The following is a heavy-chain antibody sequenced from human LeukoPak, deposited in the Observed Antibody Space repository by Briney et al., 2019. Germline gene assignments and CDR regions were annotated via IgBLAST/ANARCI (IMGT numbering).Heavy chain of an antibody. J-gene: IGHJ3*02. Sequence: PSETLSLTCTVSGGSLSSYYWSWIRQPPGKGLEWIGYIYHSGSTYYNPSLKSRVTISVDRSKNQFSLKLSSVTAADTAVYYCARDSRPNDAFDIWGQGTMVTVSS. CDR2: IYHSGST. CDR1: GGSLSSYY. CDR3: ARDSRPNDAFDI. V-gene: IGHV4-59*12. D-gene: IGHD2-2*01.